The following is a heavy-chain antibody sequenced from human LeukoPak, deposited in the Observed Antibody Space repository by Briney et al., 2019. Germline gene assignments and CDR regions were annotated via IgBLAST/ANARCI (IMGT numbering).Heavy chain of an antibody. CDR3: ARDKSYSGSYEYFQH. CDR2: RKQDGSER. D-gene: IGHD1-26*01. Sequence: QAGGSLRLSCAASGFTFSSYWMSWVRQAPGKGLEWVGNRKQDGSERDYVDSVKGRFTISRDNAKNSLYLQMNSLRAEDTAVYYCARDKSYSGSYEYFQHWGQGTLVTVPS. V-gene: IGHV3-7*01. J-gene: IGHJ1*01. CDR1: GFTFSSYW.